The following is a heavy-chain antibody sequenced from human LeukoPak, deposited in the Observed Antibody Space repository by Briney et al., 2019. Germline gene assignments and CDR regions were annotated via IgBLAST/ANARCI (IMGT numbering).Heavy chain of an antibody. V-gene: IGHV3-11*04. D-gene: IGHD6-13*01. Sequence: GGSLRLSCAASGFSFSDYYMSWIRQAPGKGLEWISYISSSSGTIYYADSVKGRFTISRDNAKNSLFLQMNSLRADDTAVYYCARGVGSSWYQGGVGLDIWGQGTMVTVSS. J-gene: IGHJ3*02. CDR1: GFSFSDYY. CDR2: ISSSSGTI. CDR3: ARGVGSSWYQGGVGLDI.